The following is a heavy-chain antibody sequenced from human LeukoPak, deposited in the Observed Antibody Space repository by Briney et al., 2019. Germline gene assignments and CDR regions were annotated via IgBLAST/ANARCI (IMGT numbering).Heavy chain of an antibody. J-gene: IGHJ4*02. V-gene: IGHV4-59*01. CDR3: AREGASWSAFDD. CDR2: VSYTGST. D-gene: IGHD6-13*01. CDR1: GGSMSDSY. Sequence: SETLSLTCNVYGGSMSDSYWTWIRQSPGKGLEWIGYVSYTGSTSYNPSLKSRIIISLDTSKDQFSLKVISVTAADTAVYYCAREGASWSAFDDWGQGALVTVSP.